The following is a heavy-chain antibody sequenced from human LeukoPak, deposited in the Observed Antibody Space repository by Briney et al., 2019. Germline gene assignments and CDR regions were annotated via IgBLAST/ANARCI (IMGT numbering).Heavy chain of an antibody. V-gene: IGHV1-69*13. CDR2: IIPIFGTS. D-gene: IGHD6-19*01. CDR1: GGTFSSYA. Sequence: GASVKVSCKASGGTFSSYAINWVRQAPGQGLEWMGGIIPIFGTSNYAQKFQGRVTITADDSTTTAYMELSSLRFEDTAVYYCARPARGFSTDWLEYWGQGTLVTVSS. CDR3: ARPARGFSTDWLEY. J-gene: IGHJ1*01.